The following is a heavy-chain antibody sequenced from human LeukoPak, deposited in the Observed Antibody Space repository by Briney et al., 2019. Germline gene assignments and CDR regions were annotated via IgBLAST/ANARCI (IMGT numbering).Heavy chain of an antibody. D-gene: IGHD5-12*01. Sequence: GESLKISCKGSGYSFTSYWIGWVRQMPGKGLGWMGIIYPGDSDTRYSPSFQGQVTISADKSISTAYLQWSSLKASDTAMYYCARLTPSEMATISSRDAFDIWGQGTMVTVSS. CDR2: IYPGDSDT. J-gene: IGHJ3*02. V-gene: IGHV5-51*01. CDR3: ARLTPSEMATISSRDAFDI. CDR1: GYSFTSYW.